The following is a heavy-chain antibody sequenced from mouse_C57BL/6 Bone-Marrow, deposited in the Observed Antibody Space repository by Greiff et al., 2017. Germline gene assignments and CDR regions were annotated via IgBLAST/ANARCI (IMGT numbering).Heavy chain of an antibody. CDR1: GFTFSDYY. Sequence: DVMLVESGGGLVQPGGSLKLSCAASGFTFSDYYMYWVRQTPEKRLEWVAYISNGGGSTYYPDTVKGRFTISRDNAKNTLYLQMSRLKSEDTAMYYCARQPYYSSSFAYWGQGTLVTVSA. CDR3: ARQPYYSSSFAY. J-gene: IGHJ3*01. V-gene: IGHV5-12*01. D-gene: IGHD2-5*01. CDR2: ISNGGGST.